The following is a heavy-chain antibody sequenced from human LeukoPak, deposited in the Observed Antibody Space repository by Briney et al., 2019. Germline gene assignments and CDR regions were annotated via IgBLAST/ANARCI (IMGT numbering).Heavy chain of an antibody. V-gene: IGHV4-39*07. CDR1: GGSISSSSYH. CDR3: ARKSGYSYFDY. J-gene: IGHJ4*02. Sequence: SETLSLTCIVSGGSISSSSYHCGWIRQPPGKGLEWIGNIYYSGSTYYNPSLKSRVTMSVDTSKNQFSLELSSVTAVDTAVYYCARKSGYSYFDYWGQGTLVTVSS. D-gene: IGHD5-12*01. CDR2: IYYSGST.